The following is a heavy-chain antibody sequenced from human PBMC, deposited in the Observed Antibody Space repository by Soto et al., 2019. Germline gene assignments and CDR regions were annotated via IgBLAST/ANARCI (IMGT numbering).Heavy chain of an antibody. D-gene: IGHD3-10*01. CDR1: GYTFTSYG. J-gene: IGHJ4*02. V-gene: IGHV1-18*01. Sequence: ASVKVSCKASGYTFTSYGISWVRQAPGQGLEWMGWISAYNGNTNYAQKLQGRVTMTTDTSTSTAYMELRSLRSDDTAVYYCARRPITLSVQSLAPLDYWGQGTLVTVSS. CDR2: ISAYNGNT. CDR3: ARRPITLSVQSLAPLDY.